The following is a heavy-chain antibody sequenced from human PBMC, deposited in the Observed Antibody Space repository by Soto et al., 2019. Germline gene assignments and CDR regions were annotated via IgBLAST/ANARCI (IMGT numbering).Heavy chain of an antibody. Sequence: ASETLSLTCTVSGGSISSSSYYWGWIRQPPGKGLEWIGSIYYSGSTYYNPSLKSRVTISVDTSKNQFSLKLSSVTAADTAVYYCARLPGYCISTSCYDYWGQGTLVTVSS. J-gene: IGHJ4*02. CDR2: IYYSGST. CDR1: GGSISSSSYY. V-gene: IGHV4-39*01. CDR3: ARLPGYCISTSCYDY. D-gene: IGHD2-2*01.